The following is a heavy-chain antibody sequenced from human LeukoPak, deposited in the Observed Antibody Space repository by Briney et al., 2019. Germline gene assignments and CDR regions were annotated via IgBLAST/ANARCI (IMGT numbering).Heavy chain of an antibody. V-gene: IGHV3-7*03. CDR3: AKDSSGWHPLEFDY. Sequence: PGGSLRLSCAASGFTFSSYWMSWVRQAPGKGLEWVANIKQDGSEKYYVDSVKGRFTISRDNAKNSLYLQMNSLRAEDTAVYYCAKDSSGWHPLEFDYWGQGTLVTVSS. CDR1: GFTFSSYW. D-gene: IGHD6-19*01. J-gene: IGHJ4*02. CDR2: IKQDGSEK.